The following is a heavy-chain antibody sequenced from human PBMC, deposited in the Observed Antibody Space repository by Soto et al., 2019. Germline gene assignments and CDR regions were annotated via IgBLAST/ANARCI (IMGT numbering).Heavy chain of an antibody. CDR3: AKGYQLDW. V-gene: IGHV3-23*01. J-gene: IGHJ4*02. Sequence: GVFLRLSCVASGITFNNYAMNWVRRAPGKGLEWVSTISGSGDFTIYADSVKGRFTISRDSSKNTLYLQMNSLRVEDTAIYFCAKGYQLDWWGQGTLVTVSS. CDR2: ISGSGDFT. D-gene: IGHD2-2*01. CDR1: GITFNNYA.